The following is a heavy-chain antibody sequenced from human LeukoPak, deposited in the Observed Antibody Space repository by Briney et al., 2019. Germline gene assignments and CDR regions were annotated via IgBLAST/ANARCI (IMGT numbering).Heavy chain of an antibody. CDR2: ISSSGVNI. CDR3: ARSQGPEYYFDY. J-gene: IGHJ4*02. Sequence: GGSLRLSCVASGFTFKDYYMSWIRQAPGKGLGWLSCISSSGVNIYYADSLKGRFTISRDNAKNSLYLQITSLRAEDTAVYYCARSQGPEYYFDYWGQGTLVAASS. D-gene: IGHD1-14*01. CDR1: GFTFKDYY. V-gene: IGHV3-11*04.